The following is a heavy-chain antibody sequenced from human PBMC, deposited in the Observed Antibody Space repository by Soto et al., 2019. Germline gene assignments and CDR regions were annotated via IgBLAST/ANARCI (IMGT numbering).Heavy chain of an antibody. V-gene: IGHV4-39*01. CDR2: IYDSGRT. Sequence: QLQLQESGPGLVKPSETLSLTCTVSSASISSSSYTWGWIRQPPGKGLEWIGSIYDSGRTYYNPSLNSRVPVSVDTSKNQFSLKVTSVTAADTAVYYCARLHGYCIGSSCHGHYAMDVWGQGTTVTVSS. D-gene: IGHD2-2*01. CDR3: ARLHGYCIGSSCHGHYAMDV. J-gene: IGHJ6*02. CDR1: SASISSSSYT.